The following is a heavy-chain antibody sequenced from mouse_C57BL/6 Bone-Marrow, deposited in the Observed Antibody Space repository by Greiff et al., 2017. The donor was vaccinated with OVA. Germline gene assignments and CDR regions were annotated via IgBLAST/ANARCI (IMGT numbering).Heavy chain of an antibody. CDR3: ARATVVAGFDY. J-gene: IGHJ2*01. V-gene: IGHV1-63*01. CDR2: IYPGGGYT. CDR1: GYTFTNYW. Sequence: VHLQQSGAELVRPGTSVKMSCKASGYTFTNYWIGWAKQRPGHGLEWIGDIYPGGGYTNYNEKFKGKATLTADKSSSTAYMQFSSLTSEDSAIYYCARATVVAGFDYWGHGTTLTVSS. D-gene: IGHD1-1*01.